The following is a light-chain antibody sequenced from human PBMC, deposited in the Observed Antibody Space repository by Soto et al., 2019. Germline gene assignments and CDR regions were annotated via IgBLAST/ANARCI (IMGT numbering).Light chain of an antibody. CDR2: GAS. CDR3: QQYDDWLRLT. CDR1: QSVYIY. J-gene: IGKJ4*01. V-gene: IGKV3D-15*01. Sequence: EIVMTQSPATLSVSPGERATLSCRASQSVYIYLAWYQQKPGQAPRLLIFGASSRATGIPARFSGSGSGTEFNLTISSLQSEDFAVYFCQQYDDWLRLTFGGGTKVEIK.